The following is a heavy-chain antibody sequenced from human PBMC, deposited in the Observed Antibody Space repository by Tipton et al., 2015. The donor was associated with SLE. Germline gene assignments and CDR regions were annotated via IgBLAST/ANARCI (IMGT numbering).Heavy chain of an antibody. V-gene: IGHV1-69*01. CDR2: IIPIFGTA. Sequence: QSGAEVKKPGSSVKVSCKASGGTFSSYAISWVRQAPGQGLEWMGGIIPIFGTANYAQKFQGRVTITADESTSTAYMELSSLRSEDTAVYYCARAQGSSGAAAGAWFDPWGQGPLVTVSS. D-gene: IGHD6-13*01. CDR3: ARAQGSSGAAAGAWFDP. J-gene: IGHJ5*02. CDR1: GGTFSSYA.